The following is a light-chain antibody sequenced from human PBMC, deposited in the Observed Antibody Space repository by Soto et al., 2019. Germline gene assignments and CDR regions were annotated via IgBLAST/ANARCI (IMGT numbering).Light chain of an antibody. Sequence: EIVMTQSPATLSVSPGERATLSCRASQSVVNNLAWYLQKPGQAPRLLIYGASSRATGIPDRFSGSGSGTAFPLTISRLEPEDFAVYYCQQYGSSGTFGQGTKVDI. CDR1: QSVVNN. J-gene: IGKJ1*01. V-gene: IGKV3-20*01. CDR2: GAS. CDR3: QQYGSSGT.